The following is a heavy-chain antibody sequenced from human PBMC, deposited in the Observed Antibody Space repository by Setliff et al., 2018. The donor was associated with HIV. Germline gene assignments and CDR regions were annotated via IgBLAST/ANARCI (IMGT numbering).Heavy chain of an antibody. CDR1: GDSVSSASYY. D-gene: IGHD2-15*01. V-gene: IGHV4-61*01. CDR3: ARGGRSDGYHIAS. J-gene: IGHJ4*02. Sequence: PSETLSLTCTVSGDSVSSASYYWSWIRQPPGKGLEWIGEINHDRTTNYNPSLQSRVTLSVDTSKNQFSLTLTSVTAADTAVYYCARGGRSDGYHIASWGQGILVTVS. CDR2: INHDRTT.